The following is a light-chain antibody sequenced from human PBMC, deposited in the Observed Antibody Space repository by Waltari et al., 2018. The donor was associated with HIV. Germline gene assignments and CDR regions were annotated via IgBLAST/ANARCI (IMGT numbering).Light chain of an antibody. Sequence: QSALTQPASVSGSPGQSITISCTGTSSDVGGYNLLPRYQQHPGKAPKLMIYEVSKRPSGVSNRFSGSKSGNTASLTISGLQAEDEADYYCCAYAGSTTYVIFGGGTKLTVL. CDR2: EVS. CDR3: CAYAGSTTYVI. J-gene: IGLJ2*01. CDR1: SSDVGGYNL. V-gene: IGLV2-23*02.